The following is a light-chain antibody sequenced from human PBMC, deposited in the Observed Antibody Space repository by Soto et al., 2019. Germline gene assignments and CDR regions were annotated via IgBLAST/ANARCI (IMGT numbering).Light chain of an antibody. CDR3: QQSFNTLT. CDR2: SAS. V-gene: IGKV1-39*01. Sequence: DIQVTQSPSSLSASVGDRVTITCRASQSISTYVSWYQHRPGKAPKLLIYSASTLQSGVPPRFSGSGSGTDFTLTISSLQPEDFATYYCQQSFNTLTFGGGTKVEIE. J-gene: IGKJ4*01. CDR1: QSISTY.